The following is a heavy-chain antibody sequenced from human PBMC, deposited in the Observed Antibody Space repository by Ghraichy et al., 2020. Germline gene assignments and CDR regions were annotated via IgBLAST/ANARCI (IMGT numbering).Heavy chain of an antibody. V-gene: IGHV3-48*04. J-gene: IGHJ4*02. CDR2: ISSSSSTI. CDR1: GFTFSSYS. Sequence: ALRLSCAASGFTFSSYSMNWVRQAPGKGLEWVSYISSSSSTIYYADSVKGRFTISRDNAKNSLYLQMNSLRAEDTAVYYCARAPLIVVAEYYFDYWGQGTLVTVSS. CDR3: ARAPLIVVAEYYFDY. D-gene: IGHD3-22*01.